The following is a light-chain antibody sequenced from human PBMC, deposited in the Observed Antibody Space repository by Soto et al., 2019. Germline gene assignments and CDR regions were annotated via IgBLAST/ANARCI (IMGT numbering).Light chain of an antibody. CDR3: SSYAGSNDNYV. CDR2: EVT. J-gene: IGLJ1*01. Sequence: QSVLTQPPSASGSPGQSVTISCTGTSSDFGDYNYVSWYQQHPGQAPKLMIYEVTKRPSGVPDRFSGSKSGNTASLTVSGLQAEDEADYYCSSYAGSNDNYVFGTGTKVTVL. CDR1: SSDFGDYNY. V-gene: IGLV2-8*01.